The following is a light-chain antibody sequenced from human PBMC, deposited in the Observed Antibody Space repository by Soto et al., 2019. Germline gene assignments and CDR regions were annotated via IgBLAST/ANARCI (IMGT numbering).Light chain of an antibody. CDR3: QQYNKWPPLT. CDR2: GTS. J-gene: IGKJ4*01. V-gene: IGKV3-15*01. CDR1: QSVNFN. Sequence: EVVMTQSPATLSVSPGERATLSCRASQSVNFNLAWYQQKPGQAPRLLIYGTSTRATGIPARFSGSGSGTEFTLTISSLQSEDFAVYYCQQYNKWPPLTFGGGTKVEIK.